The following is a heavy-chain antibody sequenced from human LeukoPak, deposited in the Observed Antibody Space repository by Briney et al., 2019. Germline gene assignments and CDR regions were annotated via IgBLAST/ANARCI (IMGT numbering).Heavy chain of an antibody. J-gene: IGHJ4*02. Sequence: SETLSLTCTVSGGSISNYCWSWIRQPAGKGLEWIGRIYTSGSTNYNPSLKSRVTMSVDTSKNQFSLKLISMTAADTAVYYCARWPWYYYGSGSYYNEDFDYWGQGTLVTVSS. D-gene: IGHD3-10*01. CDR2: IYTSGST. CDR3: ARWPWYYYGSGSYYNEDFDY. CDR1: GGSISNYC. V-gene: IGHV4-4*07.